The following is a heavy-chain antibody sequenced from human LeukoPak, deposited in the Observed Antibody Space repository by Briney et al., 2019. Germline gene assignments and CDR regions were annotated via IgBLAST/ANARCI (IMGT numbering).Heavy chain of an antibody. J-gene: IGHJ5*02. CDR3: ARYNLRPEENWFDP. V-gene: IGHV1-8*02. CDR2: MNPNSGNT. D-gene: IGHD5/OR15-5a*01. Sequence: ASVTVSCTASGYTFTNYGITWVRQATGQGLEWMGWMNPNSGNTGYAQKFQGRVTMTRNTSISTAYMELSSLRSEDTAVYYCARYNLRPEENWFDPWGQGTLVTVSS. CDR1: GYTFTNYG.